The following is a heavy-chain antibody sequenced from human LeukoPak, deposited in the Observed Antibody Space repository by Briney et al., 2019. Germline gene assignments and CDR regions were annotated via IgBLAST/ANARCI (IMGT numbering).Heavy chain of an antibody. D-gene: IGHD3-3*01. V-gene: IGHV1-24*01. CDR3: ARDLKIFGVVITGNAFDI. J-gene: IGHJ3*02. CDR2: FDPEDGET. CDR1: GYTLTELS. Sequence: ASVKVSCKVSGYTLTELSMHWVRQAPGKGLEWMGGFDPEDGETIYAQKFQGRVTMTEDTSTDTAYMELSSLRSEDTAVYYCARDLKIFGVVITGNAFDIWGQGTMVTVSS.